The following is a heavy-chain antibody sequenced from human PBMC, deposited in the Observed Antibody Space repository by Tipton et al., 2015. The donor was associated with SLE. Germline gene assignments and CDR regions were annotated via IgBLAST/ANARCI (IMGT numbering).Heavy chain of an antibody. Sequence: PGLVKPSETLSLTCTVSGGSISTGRSFYWAWIRQPPGKGLEWIGSINDSGSTSYNPSLKSRVTISVDTSKNQFSLKLRSVTAADTAVYYCARHLLEWLPYGLGYWGQGTLVTVSS. D-gene: IGHD3-3*01. V-gene: IGHV4-39*01. CDR1: GGSISTGRSFY. CDR3: ARHLLEWLPYGLGY. CDR2: INDSGST. J-gene: IGHJ4*02.